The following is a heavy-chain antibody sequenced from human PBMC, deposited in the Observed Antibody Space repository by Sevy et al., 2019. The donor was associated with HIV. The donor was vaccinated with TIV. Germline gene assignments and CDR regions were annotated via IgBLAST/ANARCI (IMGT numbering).Heavy chain of an antibody. J-gene: IGHJ4*02. CDR2: IHYSGRT. CDR1: GGSITTYY. CDR3: AREATGAFDY. Sequence: SETLSLTSTVSGGSITTYYWSWIRQPPGKGLEWIGYIHYSGRTNYNPSLKSRLTISVDTSKNQFSLKLTSVTAADTAVYYCAREATGAFDYWGQGTLVTVSS. V-gene: IGHV4-59*01. D-gene: IGHD5-12*01.